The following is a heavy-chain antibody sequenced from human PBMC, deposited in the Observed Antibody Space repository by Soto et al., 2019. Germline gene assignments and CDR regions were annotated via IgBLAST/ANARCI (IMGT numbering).Heavy chain of an antibody. CDR2: INAGNGNT. V-gene: IGHV1-3*01. J-gene: IGHJ4*02. D-gene: IGHD3-10*01. CDR3: ARWFGSGSSDY. CDR1: GYTFTSYA. Sequence: QVQLVQSGAEVKKPGASVKVSCKASGYTFTSYAMHWVRQAPGQRLEWMGWINAGNGNTKYSQKFQGRVTITRDTAASTAYRELSSLRSEDTAVYYCARWFGSGSSDYWGQGTLVTVSS.